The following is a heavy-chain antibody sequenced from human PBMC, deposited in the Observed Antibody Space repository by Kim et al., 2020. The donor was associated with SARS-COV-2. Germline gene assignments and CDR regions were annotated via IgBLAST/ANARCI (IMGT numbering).Heavy chain of an antibody. CDR1: GFTFSSYW. CDR3: ARGHPWWQAAKGFDI. CDR2: IKQDGSEK. Sequence: GGSLRLSCAASGFTFSSYWMSWVRQAPGKGLEWVANIKQDGSEKYYVDSVKGRFTISRDNAKNSLYLQMNSLRAEDTAVYYCARGHPWWQAAKGFDIWGQGTMVTVSS. V-gene: IGHV3-7*01. J-gene: IGHJ3*02. D-gene: IGHD2-8*02.